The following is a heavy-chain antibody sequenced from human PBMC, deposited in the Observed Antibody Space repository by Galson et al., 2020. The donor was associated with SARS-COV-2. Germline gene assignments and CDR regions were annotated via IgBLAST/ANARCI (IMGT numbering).Heavy chain of an antibody. CDR1: GFTFSSYA. CDR3: ARESIIMDV. Sequence: GGSLRLSCAASGFTFSSYAMHWVRQAPGKGLEWVAVISYDGSNKYYADSVKGRFTISRDNSKNTLYLQMNSLRAEDTAVYYCARESIIMDVWGKGTTVTISS. J-gene: IGHJ6*03. D-gene: IGHD3-16*01. CDR2: ISYDGSNK. V-gene: IGHV3-30*04.